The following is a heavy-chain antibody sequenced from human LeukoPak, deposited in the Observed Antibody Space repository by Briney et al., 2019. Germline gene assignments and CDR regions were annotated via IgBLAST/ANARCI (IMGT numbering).Heavy chain of an antibody. CDR2: IYYSGST. CDR1: GGSISSYY. D-gene: IGHD3-16*02. V-gene: IGHV4-59*01. Sequence: PSETLSLTCTVSGGSISSYYWSWIRQPPGKGLEWIGYIYYSGSTNYNPSLKSRVTISVDTSKNQFSLKLSSVTAADTAVYYCARDVPFVWGSYRGNWFDPWGQGTLSPSPQ. CDR3: ARDVPFVWGSYRGNWFDP. J-gene: IGHJ5*02.